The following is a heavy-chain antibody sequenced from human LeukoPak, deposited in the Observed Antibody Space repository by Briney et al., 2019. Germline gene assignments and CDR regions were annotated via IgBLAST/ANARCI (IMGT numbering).Heavy chain of an antibody. V-gene: IGHV3-23*01. CDR1: GFTFSSYA. Sequence: GGSLRLSCAASGFTFSSYAMSWVRQAPGKGLEWVSAISGSGGSTYYADSVKGRFAISRDNAKNSLYLQMNSLRAEDTAVYYCARDGKRLNFDYWGQGTLVTVSS. D-gene: IGHD4-23*01. J-gene: IGHJ4*02. CDR2: ISGSGGST. CDR3: ARDGKRLNFDY.